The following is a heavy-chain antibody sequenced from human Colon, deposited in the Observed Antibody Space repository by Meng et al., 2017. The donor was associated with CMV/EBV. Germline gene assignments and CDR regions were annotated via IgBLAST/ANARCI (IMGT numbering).Heavy chain of an antibody. V-gene: IGHV4-59*11. Sequence: QVQRQESGPRLVKPSETLSLTCTVSGVSISTHYWSWIRQSPGKGLEWIGSIHYSGSVDYNPSLRNRLIMSVDTSNNQFSLKLNSVTTADTAVYYCTERGVAYWGQGILVTVSS. D-gene: IGHD3-10*01. CDR2: IHYSGSV. CDR1: GVSISTHY. CDR3: TERGVAY. J-gene: IGHJ4*02.